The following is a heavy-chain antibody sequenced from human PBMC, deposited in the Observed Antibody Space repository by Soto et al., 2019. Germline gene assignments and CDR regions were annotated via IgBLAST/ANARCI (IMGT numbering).Heavy chain of an antibody. D-gene: IGHD3-22*01. Sequence: SETLSLTCTVSGGSISSSSYYWGWIRQPPGKGLEWIGSIYYSGSTYYNPSLKSRVTISVDTSKNQFSLKLSSVTAADTAVYYCARRPDPDVYDSSGTRPYGIDVRAQRTTVTGSS. J-gene: IGHJ6*02. V-gene: IGHV4-39*01. CDR3: ARRPDPDVYDSSGTRPYGIDV. CDR2: IYYSGST. CDR1: GGSISSSSYY.